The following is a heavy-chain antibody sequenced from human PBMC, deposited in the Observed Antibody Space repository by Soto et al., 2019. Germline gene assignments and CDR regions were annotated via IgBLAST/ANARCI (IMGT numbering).Heavy chain of an antibody. D-gene: IGHD3-10*01. CDR2: ISNSGST. V-gene: IGHV4-59*08. J-gene: IGHJ6*03. CDR3: AGRVMLVRGVLPDYYYYMDV. CDR1: GGSTSSFY. Sequence: QVQLQESGPGLVKPSETLSLTCTVSGGSTSSFYWSWIRQSPGQGLEWIAYISNSGSTTSKPSLKSRVTISLDTSHNQFSMVLVSATAAATPVYYCAGRVMLVRGVLPDYYYYMDVWGKATTVSVSS.